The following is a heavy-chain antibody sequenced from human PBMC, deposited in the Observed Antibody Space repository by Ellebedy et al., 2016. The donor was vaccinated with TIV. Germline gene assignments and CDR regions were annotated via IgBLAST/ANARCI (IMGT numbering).Heavy chain of an antibody. V-gene: IGHV3-21*01. CDR2: ISSSSRYI. CDR1: GFTFSSYS. CDR3: ARERSSSPDIYYYYGMDV. Sequence: GESLKISCAASGFTFSSYSMNWVRQAPGKGLEWVSSISSSSRYIYYADSLKGRFTISRDNAKNSLYLQMNSLRAEDTAVYYCARERSSSPDIYYYYGMDVWGQGTTVTVSS. J-gene: IGHJ6*02. D-gene: IGHD6-6*01.